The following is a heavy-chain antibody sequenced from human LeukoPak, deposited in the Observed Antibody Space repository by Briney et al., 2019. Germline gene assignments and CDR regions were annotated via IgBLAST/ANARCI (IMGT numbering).Heavy chain of an antibody. V-gene: IGHV4-34*01. D-gene: IGHD5-18*01. CDR2: INHSGST. CDR3: ARVDTAMVNDAFDI. J-gene: IGHJ3*02. Sequence: SETLSLTCAVYGGSFSGYYWSWIRQPPGKGLEWIGEINHSGSTNYNPSLKSRVTISVDTSKNQFSLKLSSVTAADTVVYYCARVDTAMVNDAFDIWGQGTMVTVSS. CDR1: GGSFSGYY.